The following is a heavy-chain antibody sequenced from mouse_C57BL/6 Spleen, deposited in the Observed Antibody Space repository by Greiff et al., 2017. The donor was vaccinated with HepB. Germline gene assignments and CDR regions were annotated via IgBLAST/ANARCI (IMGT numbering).Heavy chain of an antibody. D-gene: IGHD1-1*01. J-gene: IGHJ1*03. Sequence: VHLVESGPELVKPGASVKISCKASGYAFSSSWMNWVKQRPGKGLEWIGRIYPGDGDTNYNGKFKGKATLTADKSSSTAYMQLSSLTSEDSAVYFCASGDYYKTYWYFDVWGTGTTVTVSS. V-gene: IGHV1-82*01. CDR2: IYPGDGDT. CDR1: GYAFSSSW. CDR3: ASGDYYKTYWYFDV.